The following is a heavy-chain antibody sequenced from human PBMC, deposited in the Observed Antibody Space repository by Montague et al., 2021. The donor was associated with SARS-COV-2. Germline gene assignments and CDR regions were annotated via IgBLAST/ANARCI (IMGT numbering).Heavy chain of an antibody. Sequence: SETLSLTCTVSGGSISSYYWSWIRQPPGKGLEWIGYIYYSGSTNYNPSLKSRVTISVDTSKNQFSLKLSSVTAADTAVYYCARDSHYYDSSGHFDYRGQGTLVTVSS. CDR1: GGSISSYY. J-gene: IGHJ4*02. CDR2: IYYSGST. D-gene: IGHD3-22*01. V-gene: IGHV4-59*13. CDR3: ARDSHYYDSSGHFDY.